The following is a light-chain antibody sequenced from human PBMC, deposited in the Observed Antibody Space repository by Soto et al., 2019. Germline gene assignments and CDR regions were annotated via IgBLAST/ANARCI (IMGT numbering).Light chain of an antibody. J-gene: IGLJ1*01. CDR3: SSYTSTSTHV. V-gene: IGLV2-14*01. CDR2: EVS. Sequence: QSALTQPASVSGSPGQSITISCTGTSSDIGNYNYVSWYQQHPGKAPKLMISEVSNRPSGVSNRFSGSKSGNTASLTISGLQAEDEADYYCSSYTSTSTHVFGTGTKVTVL. CDR1: SSDIGNYNY.